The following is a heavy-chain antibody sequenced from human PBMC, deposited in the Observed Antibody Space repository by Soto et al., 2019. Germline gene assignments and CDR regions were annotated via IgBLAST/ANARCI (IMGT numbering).Heavy chain of an antibody. CDR3: ARHWLLPVAGYYFDY. D-gene: IGHD6-19*01. V-gene: IGHV4-39*01. CDR1: GGSFSGYY. CDR2: IYYSGTT. J-gene: IGHJ4*02. Sequence: PSEILSLTCAVYGGSFSGYYWGWIRQPPGKGLEWIGSIYYSGTTYYNPSLRSRVTISEDTSKNQFSLKVGAATAADTAVYYCARHWLLPVAGYYFDYWSQGTLVTVSS.